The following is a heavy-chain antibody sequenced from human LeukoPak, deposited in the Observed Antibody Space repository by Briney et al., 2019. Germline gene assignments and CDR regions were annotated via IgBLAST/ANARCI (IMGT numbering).Heavy chain of an antibody. Sequence: GGSLRLSCAASGLTFSRYAMTWVRQAPGKGLEWVSSTSGSGDRKYYADSVKGRFTISRDNSMNTLYLQMNSLRAEDTAVYYCAKDGVRPDFGDYYSADFWGQGTLVTVSS. J-gene: IGHJ4*02. CDR1: GLTFSRYA. D-gene: IGHD4-17*01. CDR3: AKDGVRPDFGDYYSADF. V-gene: IGHV3-23*01. CDR2: TSGSGDRK.